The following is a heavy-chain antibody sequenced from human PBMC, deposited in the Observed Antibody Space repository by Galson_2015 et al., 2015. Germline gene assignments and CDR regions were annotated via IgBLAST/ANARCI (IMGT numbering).Heavy chain of an antibody. CDR2: IYYSGST. V-gene: IGHV4-34*09. Sequence: TLSLTCAVYGGSFSGYYWSWIRQPPGKGLEWIGYIYYSGSTYYNPSLKSRVTISVDTSKNQFSLKLSSVTAADTAVYYCARCPPPGDHMERVFDYWGQGTLVTVSS. CDR3: ARCPPPGDHMERVFDY. D-gene: IGHD2-21*02. J-gene: IGHJ4*02. CDR1: GGSFSGYY.